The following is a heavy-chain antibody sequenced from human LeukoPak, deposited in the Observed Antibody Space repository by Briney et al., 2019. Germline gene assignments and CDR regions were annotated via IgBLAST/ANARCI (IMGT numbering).Heavy chain of an antibody. CDR3: ARENVAVVVPAAMRTMDYYYYGMDV. J-gene: IGHJ6*02. Sequence: PSETLSLTCTVSGGSISSYYWSWIRQPAGKGLEWIGRIYTSGSTNYNPSLKSRVTMSVDTSKNQFSLKLSSVTAADTAVYYCARENVAVVVPAAMRTMDYYYYGMDVWGQGTTVTVSS. V-gene: IGHV4-4*07. CDR1: GGSISSYY. D-gene: IGHD2-2*01. CDR2: IYTSGST.